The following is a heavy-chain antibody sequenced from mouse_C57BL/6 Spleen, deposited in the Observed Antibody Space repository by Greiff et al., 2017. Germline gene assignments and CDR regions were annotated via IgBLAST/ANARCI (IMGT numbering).Heavy chain of an antibody. J-gene: IGHJ2*01. CDR2: IWTGGGT. Sequence: QVQLQQSGPGLVAPSQSLSITCTVSGFSLTSYAISWVRQPPGKGLEWLGVIWTGGGTNYNSALNSRLSISKDNSKSKVYLKMNSLQTDDTARYYCDRSIGYDFDYWGQGTTLTVSS. V-gene: IGHV2-9-1*01. D-gene: IGHD2-14*01. CDR3: DRSIGYDFDY. CDR1: GFSLTSYA.